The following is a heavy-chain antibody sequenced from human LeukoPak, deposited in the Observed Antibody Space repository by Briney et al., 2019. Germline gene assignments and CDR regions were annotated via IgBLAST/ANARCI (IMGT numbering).Heavy chain of an antibody. Sequence: SETLSLTCTVSGGFISSYYWSWIRQSPGKGLEWIGYIYYDGSTNYNPSLRGRVTISVDTPKNQFSLKLSSVTAAETAVYYCAREGRYRYGYNEYHLYMDIWGKGTTVTVSS. CDR3: AREGRYRYGYNEYHLYMDI. D-gene: IGHD5-18*01. V-gene: IGHV4-59*12. J-gene: IGHJ6*03. CDR1: GGFISSYY. CDR2: IYYDGST.